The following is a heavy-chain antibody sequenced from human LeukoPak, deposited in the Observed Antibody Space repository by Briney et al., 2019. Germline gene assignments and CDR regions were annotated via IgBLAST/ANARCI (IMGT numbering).Heavy chain of an antibody. CDR3: ARDYHGSGSLTTFDY. CDR1: GYTFTNYD. V-gene: IGHV1-8*01. Sequence: ASVKVSCKTSGYTFTNYDINWVRQATGQGLEWLGWMSPNNGDAGYAQKFQGRVTMTRDTSTSTVYMELSRLRSEDTALYYCARDYHGSGSLTTFDYWGQGTLVTVSS. J-gene: IGHJ4*02. CDR2: MSPNNGDA. D-gene: IGHD3-10*01.